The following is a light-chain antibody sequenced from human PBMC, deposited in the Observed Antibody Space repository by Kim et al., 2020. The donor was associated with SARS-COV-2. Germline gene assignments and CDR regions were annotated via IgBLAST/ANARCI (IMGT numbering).Light chain of an antibody. CDR3: RRTYNAPRGT. Sequence: SVGDRVTIACWVRQGISSYLNWYRQKPGKVPKLLIYSASNLQSGVPSRFSGSGSGTDFTLTISSLQPEDIATYYGRRTYNAPRGTFGGGTKVDIK. CDR1: QGISSY. V-gene: IGKV1-27*01. CDR2: SAS. J-gene: IGKJ4*01.